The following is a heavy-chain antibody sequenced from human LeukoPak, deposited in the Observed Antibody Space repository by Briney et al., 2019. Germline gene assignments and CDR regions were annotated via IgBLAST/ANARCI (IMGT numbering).Heavy chain of an antibody. CDR2: IRYDGSNK. CDR3: ARAGSIAARPRFDY. V-gene: IGHV3-30*02. D-gene: IGHD6-6*01. Sequence: GGSLRLSCAASGFTFSSYGMHWVRQAPGKGLEWVAFIRYDGSNKYYADSVKGRFTISRDNSKSTLYLQMNSLRAEDTAVYYCARAGSIAARPRFDYWGQGTLVTVSS. J-gene: IGHJ4*02. CDR1: GFTFSSYG.